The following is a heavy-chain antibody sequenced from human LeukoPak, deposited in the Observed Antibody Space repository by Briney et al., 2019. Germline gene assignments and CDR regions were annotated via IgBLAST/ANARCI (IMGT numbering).Heavy chain of an antibody. Sequence: GGSLRLSCAASGFTFSSYSMNWVRQAPGKGLEWVSSISSSSSYIYYADSVKGRFTISRDNAKNSLYLQMNSLRAEDTAVYYCAKSMDILTGYLWSLDYWGQGSLLTVSS. V-gene: IGHV3-21*01. CDR1: GFTFSSYS. CDR2: ISSSSSYI. J-gene: IGHJ4*02. D-gene: IGHD3-9*01. CDR3: AKSMDILTGYLWSLDY.